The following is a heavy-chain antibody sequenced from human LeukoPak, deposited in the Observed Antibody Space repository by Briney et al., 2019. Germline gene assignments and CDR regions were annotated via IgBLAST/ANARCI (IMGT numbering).Heavy chain of an antibody. D-gene: IGHD4-17*01. CDR2: IYYSGST. J-gene: IGHJ6*03. V-gene: IGHV4-59*01. CDR3: ARVGPDYGDYYYYYYYMDV. CDR1: GGSISSYY. Sequence: SETLSLTCTVSGGSISSYYWSWIRQPPGKGLEWIGYIYYSGSTNYNPSLKSRVTISVDTSKNQFSLKLRSVTAADTAVYYCARVGPDYGDYYYYYYYMDVWGKGTTVTVSS.